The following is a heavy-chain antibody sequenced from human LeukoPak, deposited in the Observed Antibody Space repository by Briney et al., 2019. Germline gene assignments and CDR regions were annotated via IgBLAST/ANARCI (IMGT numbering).Heavy chain of an antibody. CDR3: AVLGGRDGYNYRHVDY. CDR2: INPNSGGT. J-gene: IGHJ4*02. V-gene: IGHV1-2*06. D-gene: IGHD5-24*01. Sequence: GASVNVSCKASGYTFTGYYMHWVRQAPGQGLEWMGRINPNSGGTNYAQKFQGRVTMTRDTSISTAYMELSRLRSDDTAVYYCAVLGGRDGYNYRHVDYWGQGTLVTVSS. CDR1: GYTFTGYY.